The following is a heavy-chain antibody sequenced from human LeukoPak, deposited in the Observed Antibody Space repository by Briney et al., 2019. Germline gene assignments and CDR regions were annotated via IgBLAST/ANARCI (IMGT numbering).Heavy chain of an antibody. V-gene: IGHV3-48*02. J-gene: IGHJ4*02. CDR2: ISSSRSAI. CDR1: GFTFSTYN. CDR3: ARATYYYDSSGYYVGLGFDY. Sequence: PGGSLRLSCAASGFTFSTYNMNWVRQAPGKGLEWVSYISSSRSAIYYADSVKGRFTISRDNAKTSLYLQMNSLRDEDTAVYYCARATYYYDSSGYYVGLGFDYWGQGTLVTVSS. D-gene: IGHD3-22*01.